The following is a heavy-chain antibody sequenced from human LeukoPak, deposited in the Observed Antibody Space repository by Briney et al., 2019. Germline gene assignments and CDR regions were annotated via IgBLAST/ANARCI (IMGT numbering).Heavy chain of an antibody. J-gene: IGHJ6*02. CDR1: GGSISSSSYY. CDR3: ARHGFIEIAAVPLVRDYYYGMDV. Sequence: SETLSLTCTVSGGSISSSSYYWGWIRQPPGKGLEWIGSIYYSGSTYYNPSLRSRVTISVDTSKNQFSLKLSSVTAADTAVYYCARHGFIEIAAVPLVRDYYYGMDVWGQGTTVTVSS. D-gene: IGHD3-10*02. V-gene: IGHV4-39*01. CDR2: IYYSGST.